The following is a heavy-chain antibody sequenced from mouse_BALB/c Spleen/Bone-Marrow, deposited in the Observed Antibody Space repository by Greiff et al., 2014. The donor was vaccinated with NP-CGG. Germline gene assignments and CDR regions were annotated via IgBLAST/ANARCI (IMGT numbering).Heavy chain of an antibody. CDR2: IDPANGNT. CDR3: AIYYGNYYAMDY. CDR1: GFNIKDTY. J-gene: IGHJ4*01. Sequence: VHVKQSGAELVKPGASVKLSCTAPGFNIKDTYMHWVKQRPEQGLEWIGRIDPANGNTKYDPKFQGKATITADTSSNTAYLQLSSLTSEDTAVYYCAIYYGNYYAMDYWGQGTSVTVSS. D-gene: IGHD2-1*01. V-gene: IGHV14-3*02.